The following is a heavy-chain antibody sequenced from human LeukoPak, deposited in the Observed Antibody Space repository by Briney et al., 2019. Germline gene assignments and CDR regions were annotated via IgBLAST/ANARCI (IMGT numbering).Heavy chain of an antibody. CDR3: ARDGPRGDSSGYVDY. CDR1: GGSFSGYY. D-gene: IGHD3-22*01. V-gene: IGHV4-34*01. J-gene: IGHJ4*02. CDR2: INHSGST. Sequence: SETLSLTCAVYGGSFSGYYWSWIRQPPGKGLEWIGEINHSGSTNYNPSLKSRVTISVDTSKNQFSLKLSSVTAADTAVYYCARDGPRGDSSGYVDYWGQGTLVTVSS.